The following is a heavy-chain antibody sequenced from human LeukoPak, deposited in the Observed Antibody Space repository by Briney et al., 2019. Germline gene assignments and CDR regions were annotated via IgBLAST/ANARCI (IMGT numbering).Heavy chain of an antibody. J-gene: IGHJ4*02. CDR3: ARVFLAAAGTRYFDY. V-gene: IGHV3-20*04. Sequence: PGGSLRLSCAASGFTFDDYGMSWVRQAPGKGLEWVSGINWNGGSTGYADSVKGRFTISRDNAKNSLYLQMNSLRAEDTAVYYCARVFLAAAGTRYFDYWGQGTLVTVSS. CDR1: GFTFDDYG. CDR2: INWNGGST. D-gene: IGHD6-13*01.